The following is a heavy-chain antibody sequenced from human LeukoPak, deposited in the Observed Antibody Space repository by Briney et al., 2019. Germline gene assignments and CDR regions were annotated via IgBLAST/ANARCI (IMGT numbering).Heavy chain of an antibody. CDR3: AKDRGSYFQH. CDR2: ISAYNVNT. CDR1: GYSFTSYG. Sequence: ASVNVSCTASGYSFTSYGITWVRQAPGQGLEWMGWISAYNVNTDYAQKVQDRVTMTTDTSTSTAYMELRSLTSDDTAVYYCAKDRGSYFQHWGQGTLVTVSS. J-gene: IGHJ1*01. D-gene: IGHD1-26*01. V-gene: IGHV1-18*01.